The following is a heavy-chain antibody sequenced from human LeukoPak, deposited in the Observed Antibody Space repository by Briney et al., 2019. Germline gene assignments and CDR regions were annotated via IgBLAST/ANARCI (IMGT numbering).Heavy chain of an antibody. CDR3: ASARLGEFDY. CDR1: GFTLSSYE. D-gene: IGHD3-16*01. J-gene: IGHJ4*02. Sequence: PGGSLRLSCAASGFTLSSYEMNWVRQAPGKGLEWVSYISSSGSTIYYADSVKGRFTISRDNAKNSLYLQMNSLRAEDTAVYYWASARLGEFDYWGQGTLVTVSS. V-gene: IGHV3-48*03. CDR2: ISSSGSTI.